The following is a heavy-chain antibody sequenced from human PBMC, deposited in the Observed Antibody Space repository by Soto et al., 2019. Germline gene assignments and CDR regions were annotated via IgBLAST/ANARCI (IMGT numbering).Heavy chain of an antibody. J-gene: IGHJ4*02. Sequence: GASVKVSCKASGGTFSSYAISWVRQAPGQGLEWMGGIIPIFGTANYAQKFQGRVTITADESTSTAYMELSRLRSDDTAVYYCARDRKNILLFWGQGTLVTVSS. V-gene: IGHV1-69*13. CDR2: IIPIFGTA. CDR1: GGTFSSYA. CDR3: ARDRKNILLF.